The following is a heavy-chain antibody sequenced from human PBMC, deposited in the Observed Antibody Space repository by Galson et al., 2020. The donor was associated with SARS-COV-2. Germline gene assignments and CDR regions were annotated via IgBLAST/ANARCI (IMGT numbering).Heavy chain of an antibody. Sequence: SETLSLTCSVSGGSIRDSNYYWDWIRQSPGKGLEWVGKIYYTGHPYYNPSLKRRVTMSVDTSKNQFSLNLSSVNATDAAIYYCAREAAGYYYYYGLDVWGQGTTVTVAS. CDR3: AREAAGYYYYYGLDV. D-gene: IGHD6-13*01. CDR1: GGSIRDSNYY. J-gene: IGHJ6*02. V-gene: IGHV4-39*02. CDR2: IYYTGHP.